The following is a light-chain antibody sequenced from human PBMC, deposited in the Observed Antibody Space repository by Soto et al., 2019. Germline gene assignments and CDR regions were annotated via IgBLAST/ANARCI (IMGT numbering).Light chain of an antibody. CDR2: DAS. J-gene: IGKJ1*01. V-gene: IGKV1-5*01. Sequence: DIQMTQSPSTLSASVGDRVSITCRASQNIRALLAWYQQKPGKAPKLLIYDASNLEGGVPSKFSGSGSGTEFTLTISSMQPEDFATYYCQQYNDHSPPWTFGQGTKLDIK. CDR1: QNIRAL. CDR3: QQYNDHSPPWT.